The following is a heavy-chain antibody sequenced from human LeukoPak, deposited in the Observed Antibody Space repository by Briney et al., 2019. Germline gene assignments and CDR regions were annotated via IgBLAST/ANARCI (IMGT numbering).Heavy chain of an antibody. D-gene: IGHD1-26*01. V-gene: IGHV1-46*01. J-gene: IGHJ4*02. CDR1: GYIFSSYY. CDR3: ARDSPISGSYYGDLGY. CDR2: INPSGGST. Sequence: GASVKVSCKASGYIFSSYYMNWVRQAPGQGLEWMGIINPSGGSTSYAQKFQGRVTMTRDTSTSTVYMELSSLRSEDTAVYYCARDSPISGSYYGDLGYWGQGTLVTVSS.